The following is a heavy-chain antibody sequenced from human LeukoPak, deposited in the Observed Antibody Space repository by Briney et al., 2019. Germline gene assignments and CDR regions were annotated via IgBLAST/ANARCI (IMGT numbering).Heavy chain of an antibody. CDR1: RGSIGGYS. Sequence: SETLSLTCTVSRGSIGGYSWSWIRQSPGGGLEWIGYIYYSGDTAYNPSLRSRVTLSVDTSKNQFSLQLRSVTTADTAVYYCVRGPYGASISKWFDPWGQGTQVIVSP. CDR2: IYYSGDT. D-gene: IGHD4/OR15-4a*01. J-gene: IGHJ5*02. V-gene: IGHV4-59*01. CDR3: VRGPYGASISKWFDP.